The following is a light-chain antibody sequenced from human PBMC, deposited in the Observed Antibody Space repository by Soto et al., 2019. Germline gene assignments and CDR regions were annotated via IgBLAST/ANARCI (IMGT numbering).Light chain of an antibody. CDR1: QTINTY. CDR3: QQSYTTPLT. J-gene: IGKJ4*01. CDR2: DAS. V-gene: IGKV1-39*01. Sequence: DSQMTQSPSAMSASVGDRVTITCRASQTINTYLNWYQQTPGTAPKLLIYDASSLQSGVPSRFRGSGSGTDFTLTITSLQPEDFATYYCQQSYTTPLTFGGGTKVDIK.